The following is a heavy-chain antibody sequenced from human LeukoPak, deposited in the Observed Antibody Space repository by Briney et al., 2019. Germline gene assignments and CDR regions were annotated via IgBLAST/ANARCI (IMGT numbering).Heavy chain of an antibody. J-gene: IGHJ4*02. D-gene: IGHD5-24*01. CDR1: GFTFTTYA. V-gene: IGHV3-23*01. Sequence: AGGSLRLSCAASGFTFTTYAMTWVRQAPGKGLEWVSGISGSGGNTYYTDSVKGRFTISRDNSKNTLYLQMNSLRAEDTAVYYCARGSEEMATNYWGQGTLVTVSS. CDR2: ISGSGGNT. CDR3: ARGSEEMATNY.